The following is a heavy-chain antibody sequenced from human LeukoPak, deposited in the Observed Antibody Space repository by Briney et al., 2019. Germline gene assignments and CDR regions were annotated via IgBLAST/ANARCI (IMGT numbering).Heavy chain of an antibody. CDR2: ISGSGGST. V-gene: IGHV3-23*01. CDR3: ARSRHYYDSSGYYDDAFDI. J-gene: IGHJ3*02. CDR1: GFTFSSYA. Sequence: GGSLRLSCAASGFTFSSYAMSWVRQAPGKGLEWVSAISGSGGSTYYADSVKGRFTISRDNSKNTLYLQMNSLRAEDTAVYYCARSRHYYDSSGYYDDAFDIWGQGTMVTVSS. D-gene: IGHD3-22*01.